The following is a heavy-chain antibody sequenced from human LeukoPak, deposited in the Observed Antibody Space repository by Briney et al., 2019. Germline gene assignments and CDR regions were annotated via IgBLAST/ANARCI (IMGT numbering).Heavy chain of an antibody. CDR3: ARATGITGTIRLGSDYYYMDV. CDR1: GGSISSYY. CDR2: IYTSGST. J-gene: IGHJ6*03. D-gene: IGHD1-7*01. V-gene: IGHV4-4*07. Sequence: PSETLSLTCTVSGGSISSYYWSWIRQPAGKGLEWIGRIYTSGSTNYNPSLKSRVTMSVDTSKNQFSLKLSSVTAADTAVYYCARATGITGTIRLGSDYYYMDVWGKGTTVTVSS.